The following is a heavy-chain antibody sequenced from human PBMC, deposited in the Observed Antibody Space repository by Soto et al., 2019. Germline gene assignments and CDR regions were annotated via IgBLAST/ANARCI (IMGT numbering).Heavy chain of an antibody. CDR1: GFAFSSYE. V-gene: IGHV3-48*03. D-gene: IGHD5-12*01. CDR3: AKEKSVMNSGYDAFDV. Sequence: LRLSCAASGFAFSSYEMDWVRQAPGKGLEWIAYMSAGGTIHYADSVKGRFTISRDNAKNSLYLEMNSLRVEDTAVYYCAKEKSVMNSGYDAFDVWGQGTMVTVSS. CDR2: MSAGGTI. J-gene: IGHJ3*01.